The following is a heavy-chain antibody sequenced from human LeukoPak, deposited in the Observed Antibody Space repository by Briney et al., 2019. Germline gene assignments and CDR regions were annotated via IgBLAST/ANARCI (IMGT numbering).Heavy chain of an antibody. V-gene: IGHV1-69*05. D-gene: IGHD2-15*01. J-gene: IGHJ5*02. CDR3: ARVEVVVAATWWFDP. CDR1: GGTFSSYA. Sequence: SVKVSCKASGGTFSSYAISWVRQAPGQGLEWMGGIIPIFGTANYARKFQGRVTITTDESTSTAYMELSSLRSEDTAVYYCARVEVVVAATWWFDPWGQGTLVTVSS. CDR2: IIPIFGTA.